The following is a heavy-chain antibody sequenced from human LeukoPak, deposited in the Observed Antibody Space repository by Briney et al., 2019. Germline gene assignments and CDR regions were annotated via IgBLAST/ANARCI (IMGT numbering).Heavy chain of an antibody. CDR1: GFTYSNDW. CDR3: TRGLGQPVDY. V-gene: IGHV3-74*01. Sequence: GGSLRLSCVASGFTYSNDWMHWVRQAPGKGLVWVSRLYSEGGRTYYADPVKGRFTISRDNAKNTLYLQMNSLRVEDTAVYYCTRGLGQPVDYWGQGTLVTVSS. CDR2: LYSEGGRT. D-gene: IGHD6-6*01. J-gene: IGHJ4*02.